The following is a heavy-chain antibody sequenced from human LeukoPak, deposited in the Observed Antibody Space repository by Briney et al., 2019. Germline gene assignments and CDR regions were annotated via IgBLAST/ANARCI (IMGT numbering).Heavy chain of an antibody. V-gene: IGHV3-23*01. CDR3: AKMVGNYYGPGSYVHFDY. CDR2: VSGSGSST. J-gene: IGHJ4*02. CDR1: GFTFSSYA. D-gene: IGHD3-10*01. Sequence: GGSLTLSCVASGFTFSSYAMNWVRQTPGKGLEWVSTVSGSGSSTYYADSVKGRFTISRDNSKNTMYLQMSSLRADDTATYHCAKMVGNYYGPGSYVHFDYWGQGTLVTVSS.